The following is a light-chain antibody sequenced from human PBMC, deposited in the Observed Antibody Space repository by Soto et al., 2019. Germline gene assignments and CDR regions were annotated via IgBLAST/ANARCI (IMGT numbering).Light chain of an antibody. V-gene: IGKV3-20*01. J-gene: IGKJ1*01. CDR2: VAS. CDR1: QSVSSNY. Sequence: EIVLTQSPGTLSLSPGERATLSCRASQSVSSNYLAWYQQKPGQAPRLLIYVASSRATGIPDRFSGSGSGTEFTLTISRLAPEDFAVYYCQQYGRLPRTFGQGTKVEIK. CDR3: QQYGRLPRT.